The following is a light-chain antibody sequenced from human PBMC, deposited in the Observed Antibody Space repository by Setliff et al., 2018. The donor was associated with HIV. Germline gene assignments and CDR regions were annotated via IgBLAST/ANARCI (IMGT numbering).Light chain of an antibody. CDR1: SNDVGRYDL. CDR3: CSNTGSNTLV. CDR2: QAT. Sequence: QSVLTQPASVSGPPGQSITISCTGTSNDVGRYDLVSWYQQHPARAPKLIIYQATRRPSGVSNRFSGSKSGNVASLTISGLQAEDEADYYCCSNTGSNTLVFGTGTKVTVL. J-gene: IGLJ1*01. V-gene: IGLV2-23*01.